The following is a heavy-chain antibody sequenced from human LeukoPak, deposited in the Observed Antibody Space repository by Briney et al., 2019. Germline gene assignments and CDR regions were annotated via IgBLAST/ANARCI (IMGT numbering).Heavy chain of an antibody. CDR3: TRDLSGYAKPIDN. CDR1: GFTFADYA. Sequence: TGGSLRLSCTASGFTFADYAMSWVRQAPGKGLEWVGFIRSKTYGGTTEYAASVKGRFIISRDDSKSIAHQQMNSLKTEDTAMYYCTRDLSGYAKPIDNWGQGTLVIVSS. CDR2: IRSKTYGGTT. D-gene: IGHD5-12*01. J-gene: IGHJ4*02. V-gene: IGHV3-49*04.